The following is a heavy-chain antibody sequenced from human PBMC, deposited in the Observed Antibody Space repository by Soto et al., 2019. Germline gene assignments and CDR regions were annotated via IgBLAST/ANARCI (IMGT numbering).Heavy chain of an antibody. CDR2: IIPVFDKA. D-gene: IGHD3-16*01. Sequence: QVQLVQSGADVKKPGSSVKVSCKTSGGSFGSSAISWVRQAPAQGLEWMGEIIPVFDKANYAQNFQGRLTITADELTGTVFMELSSLRSEDTAVYFCARLRRDWGDAFDLWGLGTFXTVSS. CDR3: ARLRRDWGDAFDL. CDR1: GGSFGSSA. V-gene: IGHV1-69*01. J-gene: IGHJ3*01.